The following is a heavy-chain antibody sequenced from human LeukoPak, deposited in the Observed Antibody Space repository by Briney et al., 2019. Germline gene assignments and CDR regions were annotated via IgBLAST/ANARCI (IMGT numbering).Heavy chain of an antibody. V-gene: IGHV3-33*06. CDR2: IWYDGSNK. CDR1: GFIFGDYN. CDR3: AKDPGSGCFDY. D-gene: IGHD6-19*01. J-gene: IGHJ4*02. Sequence: PGGSLRLSCTTSGFIFGDYNMNWVRQAPGKGLEWVAVIWYDGSNKYYADSVKGRFTISRDNSKNTLYLQMNSLRAEDTAVYYCAKDPGSGCFDYWGQGTLVTVSS.